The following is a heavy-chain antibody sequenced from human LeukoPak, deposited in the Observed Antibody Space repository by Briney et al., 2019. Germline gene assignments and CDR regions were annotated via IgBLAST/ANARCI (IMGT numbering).Heavy chain of an antibody. J-gene: IGHJ4*02. CDR2: ISYDGTNK. D-gene: IGHD4-17*01. V-gene: IGHV3-30-3*01. CDR3: ARDDYGDYGLLDY. CDR1: GFAFSSYA. Sequence: GGSLRLSCAASGFAFSSYAMSWVRQAPGKGLEWVAVISYDGTNKYYADSVQGRFTISRDNSKNMLYLQMNSLRVEDTAVYYCARDDYGDYGLLDYWGQGTLVTVSS.